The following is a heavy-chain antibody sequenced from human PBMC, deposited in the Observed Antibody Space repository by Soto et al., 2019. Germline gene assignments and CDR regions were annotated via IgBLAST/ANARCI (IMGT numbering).Heavy chain of an antibody. Sequence: GGSLRLSCAASGFTFSSYDMHWVRQATGKGLEWVSAIGTAGDTYYPGSVKGRFTISRENAKNSLYLQMNSLRAEDTAVYYCARSLDVIDDYGHFDYWGQGTLVTVSS. D-gene: IGHD4-17*01. CDR3: ARSLDVIDDYGHFDY. CDR2: IGTAGDT. CDR1: GFTFSSYD. V-gene: IGHV3-13*01. J-gene: IGHJ4*02.